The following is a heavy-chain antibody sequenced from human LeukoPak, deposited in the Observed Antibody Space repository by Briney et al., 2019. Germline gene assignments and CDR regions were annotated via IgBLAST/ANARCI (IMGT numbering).Heavy chain of an antibody. CDR2: IIPIFGTA. Sequence: SVKVPCKASGGTFSSYAISWVRQAPGQGLEWMGGIIPIFGTANYAQKFQGRVTITADESTSTAYMELSSLRSEDTAVYYCARSDYGNNWFDPWGQGTLVTVSS. D-gene: IGHD4-17*01. V-gene: IGHV1-69*13. CDR1: GGTFSSYA. CDR3: ARSDYGNNWFDP. J-gene: IGHJ5*02.